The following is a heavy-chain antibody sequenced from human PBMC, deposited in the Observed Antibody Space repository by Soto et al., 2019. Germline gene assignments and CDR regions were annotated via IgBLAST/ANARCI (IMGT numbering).Heavy chain of an antibody. D-gene: IGHD6-19*01. Sequence: GGSLRLSCAASGFTFSNYYMSWIRQAPGKGLEWVSYISSSSSHTNYADSVKGRFTISRDNAKNSLYLQMNSLRAEDTAVYYCATGVIPGIAVYYFDSWGQGTLVPVS. V-gene: IGHV3-11*05. CDR3: ATGVIPGIAVYYFDS. J-gene: IGHJ4*02. CDR2: ISSSSSHT. CDR1: GFTFSNYY.